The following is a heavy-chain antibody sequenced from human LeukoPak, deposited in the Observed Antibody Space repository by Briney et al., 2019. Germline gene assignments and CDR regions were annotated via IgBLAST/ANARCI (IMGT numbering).Heavy chain of an antibody. CDR3: ARALSNYYDSSGYSY. CDR2: ISASGGST. Sequence: PGGSLRLSCAASGFTFSSSAMSWVRQAPGKGLEWVSAISASGGSTYYADSVKGRFTISRDNSKNTLYLQMNSLRAEDTAVYYCARALSNYYDSSGYSYWGQGTLVTVSS. D-gene: IGHD3-22*01. V-gene: IGHV3-23*01. CDR1: GFTFSSSA. J-gene: IGHJ4*02.